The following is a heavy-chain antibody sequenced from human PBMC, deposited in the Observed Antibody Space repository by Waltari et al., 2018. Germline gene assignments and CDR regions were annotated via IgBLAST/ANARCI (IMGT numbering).Heavy chain of an antibody. CDR2: IYPIFGSG. Sequence: QVQLVQSGAEVKKPGSSVKVSCKASGGTFSSYAISWVRQAPGQGLEWMGGIYPIFGSGNYGQKVQGRVKNSGDESTRKGYKGLRKLGIEDTAVDYWAGDRGIMATMGTWFDPWGQGTLVTVSS. V-gene: IGHV1-69*12. CDR1: GGTFSSYA. D-gene: IGHD5-12*01. J-gene: IGHJ5*01. CDR3: AGDRGIMATMGTWFDP.